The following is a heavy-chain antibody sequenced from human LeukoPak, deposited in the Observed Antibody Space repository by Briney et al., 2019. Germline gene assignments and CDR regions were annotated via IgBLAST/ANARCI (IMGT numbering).Heavy chain of an antibody. J-gene: IGHJ3*02. CDR1: GFTFSRYS. CDR2: ISSSSTYI. V-gene: IGHV3-21*01. CDR3: ARAPEWLGGRAFGI. Sequence: GGSLRLSCAASGFTFSRYSMNWVRQAPGKGLEWVSSISSSSTYIYYADSVKGRFTISRDNAKNSLYLQMNSLRAEDTAVYYCARAPEWLGGRAFGIWGQGTMVTVSS. D-gene: IGHD6-19*01.